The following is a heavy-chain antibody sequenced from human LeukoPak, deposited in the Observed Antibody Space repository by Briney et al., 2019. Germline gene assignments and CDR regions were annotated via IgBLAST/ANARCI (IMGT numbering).Heavy chain of an antibody. J-gene: IGHJ3*02. CDR2: IVYSGGT. Sequence: SETPSLTCTVSGGSLNTTNYYWGWIRQTPGKGLEWIGNIVYSGGTYYSPSLTSRVTISLDTSRNHFSLSLNSVTAADSAVYYCAKSNGYVLVDIWRQGTMDTVSS. CDR3: AKSNGYVLVDI. CDR1: GGSLNTTNYY. V-gene: IGHV4-39*07. D-gene: IGHD3-10*02.